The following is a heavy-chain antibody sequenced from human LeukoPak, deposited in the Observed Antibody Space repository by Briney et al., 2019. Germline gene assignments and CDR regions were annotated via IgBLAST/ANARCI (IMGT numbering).Heavy chain of an antibody. Sequence: VASVKVSCKASGCTFTSYGISWVRQAPGQGLEWMGWISAYNGNTNYAQKLQGRVTMTTDTSTSTAYMELRSLRSDDTAVYYCARRYYDILTGYYPLDYWGQGTLVTVSS. D-gene: IGHD3-9*01. CDR1: GCTFTSYG. CDR2: ISAYNGNT. J-gene: IGHJ4*02. CDR3: ARRYYDILTGYYPLDY. V-gene: IGHV1-18*01.